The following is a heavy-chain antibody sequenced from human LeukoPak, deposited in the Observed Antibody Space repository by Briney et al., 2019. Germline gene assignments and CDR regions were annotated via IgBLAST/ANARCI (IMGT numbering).Heavy chain of an antibody. CDR2: INPNSGGT. J-gene: IGHJ4*02. Sequence: ASVKVSCKASGYTFTRYYMHWVRQAPGQGLEWMGWINPNSGGTNYAQKFQGRVTMTRDTSISTAYMELRRLRSDDTAVYYCARGYCSSTSCYPFDYWGQGTLVTVSS. D-gene: IGHD2-2*01. CDR3: ARGYCSSTSCYPFDY. CDR1: GYTFTRYY. V-gene: IGHV1-2*02.